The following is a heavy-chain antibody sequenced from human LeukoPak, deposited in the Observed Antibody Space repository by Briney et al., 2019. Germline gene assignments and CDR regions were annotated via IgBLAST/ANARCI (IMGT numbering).Heavy chain of an antibody. CDR3: ARDYWELPSYFDY. V-gene: IGHV3-30*04. CDR1: GFTFSSYA. Sequence: QTGGSLRLSCAASGFTFSSYAMHWVRQAPGKGLEWVAVISYDGSNKYYADSVKGRFTISRDNSKNTLYLQMNSLRAEDTAVYYCARDYWELPSYFDYWGQGTLVTVSS. CDR2: ISYDGSNK. D-gene: IGHD1-26*01. J-gene: IGHJ4*02.